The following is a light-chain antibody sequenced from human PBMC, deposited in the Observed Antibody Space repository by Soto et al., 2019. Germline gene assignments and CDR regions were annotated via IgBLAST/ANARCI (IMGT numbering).Light chain of an antibody. CDR1: QSVGNSR. Sequence: ETVLTQSPGTLYFSPGERATLSCRASQSVGNSRVAWYQQRRGLPRRVLIYDASNSATGVPDRLSGSGSGADFTLTISRLEPGDFAVYFCQQYGKAPPGTVGQGTRLEIK. J-gene: IGKJ5*01. V-gene: IGKV3-20*01. CDR2: DAS. CDR3: QQYGKAPPGT.